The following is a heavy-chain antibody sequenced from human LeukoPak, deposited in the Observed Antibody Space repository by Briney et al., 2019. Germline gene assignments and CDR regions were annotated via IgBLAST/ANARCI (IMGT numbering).Heavy chain of an antibody. CDR3: ARDGSPVYYYYGMDV. V-gene: IGHV4-4*07. CDR2: IYTSGST. D-gene: IGHD2-2*03. Sequence: SETLSLTCTVSGGSISSYYWSWIRQPAGKGLEWIGRIYTSGSTNYNPSLKSRATMSVDTSKNQFSLKLSSVTAADTAVYYCARDGSPVYYYYGMDVWGQGTTVTVSS. CDR1: GGSISSYY. J-gene: IGHJ6*02.